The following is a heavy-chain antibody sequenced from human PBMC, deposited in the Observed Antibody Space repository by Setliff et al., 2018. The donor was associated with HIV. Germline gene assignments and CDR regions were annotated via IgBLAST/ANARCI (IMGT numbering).Heavy chain of an antibody. CDR1: GGSISSHY. CDR2: IYYSGST. V-gene: IGHV4-59*11. J-gene: IGHJ4*02. Sequence: PSETLSLTCTVSGGSISSHYWSWIRQPPGKGLEWIGYIYYSGSTNYNPSLKSRVTISVDTSKNQFSLKLSSVTAADTAMYYCARRLLPYYFDYWGQGTPVTVSS. CDR3: ARRLLPYYFDY. D-gene: IGHD2-21*01.